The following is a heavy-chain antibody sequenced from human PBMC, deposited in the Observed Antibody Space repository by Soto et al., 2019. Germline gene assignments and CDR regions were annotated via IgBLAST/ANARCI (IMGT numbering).Heavy chain of an antibody. D-gene: IGHD3-10*01. CDR2: ISGSGGST. CDR3: AKAQSWFGELDFDY. J-gene: IGHJ4*02. Sequence: EVQLLESGGGLVQPGGSLRLSCTASGFTFSSYAMSWVRQAPGKGLEWVSAISGSGGSTYYADSVKGRFTISRDNSKHTLYLQMNSLRAEDTAVYYCAKAQSWFGELDFDYWGQGNLVTVSS. V-gene: IGHV3-23*01. CDR1: GFTFSSYA.